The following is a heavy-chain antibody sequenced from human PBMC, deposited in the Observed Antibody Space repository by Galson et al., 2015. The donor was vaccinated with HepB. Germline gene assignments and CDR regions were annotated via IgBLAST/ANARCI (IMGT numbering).Heavy chain of an antibody. CDR1: GGSFSGYY. CDR3: ARGGGSYGY. Sequence: QVQLQESGPGLVKPSETLSLTCAVYGGSFSGYYWSWIRQPPGKGLEWIGEINHSGSTNYNPSLKSRVTISVDTSKNQFSLKLSSVTAADTAVYYCARGGGSYGYWGQGTLVTVSS. D-gene: IGHD1-26*01. CDR2: INHSGST. V-gene: IGHV4-34*01. J-gene: IGHJ4*02.